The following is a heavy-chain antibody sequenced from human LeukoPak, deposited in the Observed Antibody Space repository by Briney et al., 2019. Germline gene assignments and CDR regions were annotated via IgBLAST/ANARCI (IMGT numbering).Heavy chain of an antibody. J-gene: IGHJ4*02. Sequence: SVKVSCKASGGTFSSYAISWVRQAPGQGLEWMGGSIPIFGTANYAQKFQGRVTITTDESTSTAYMELSSLRSEDTAVYYCARDRGYSYGYSLNDFDYWGQGTLVTVSS. V-gene: IGHV1-69*05. D-gene: IGHD5-18*01. CDR1: GGTFSSYA. CDR2: SIPIFGTA. CDR3: ARDRGYSYGYSLNDFDY.